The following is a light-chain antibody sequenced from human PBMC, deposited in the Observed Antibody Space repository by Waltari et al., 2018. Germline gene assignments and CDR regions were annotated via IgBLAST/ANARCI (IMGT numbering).Light chain of an antibody. J-gene: IGLJ2*01. CDR1: SYDVGHYNY. CDR3: SSYTSSSTVGVL. Sequence: QSALTQPAPVSGSPGQSITISCTGTSYDVGHYNYVSWYQQRPGKAPKLIIYDVSYRPSGVYDRFSGSKSGSTDSLTISGLQAEDEADYHCSSYTSSSTVGVLFGGGTKLTVL. V-gene: IGLV2-14*03. CDR2: DVS.